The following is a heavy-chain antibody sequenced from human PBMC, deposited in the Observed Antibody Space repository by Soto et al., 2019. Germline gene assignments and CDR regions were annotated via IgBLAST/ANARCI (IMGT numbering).Heavy chain of an antibody. J-gene: IGHJ4*02. D-gene: IGHD6-19*01. Sequence: QVQLVQSGAEVKKPGASVKVSCKASGYTFTSYYMHWVRQAPGQGLEWMGIINPSGGSTSYAQKCQGRVTMTRDTSTSTVYMELSSLRSEDTAVYYCAREGIAVAGTGYYFDYWGQGTLVTVSS. CDR3: AREGIAVAGTGYYFDY. V-gene: IGHV1-46*03. CDR2: INPSGGST. CDR1: GYTFTSYY.